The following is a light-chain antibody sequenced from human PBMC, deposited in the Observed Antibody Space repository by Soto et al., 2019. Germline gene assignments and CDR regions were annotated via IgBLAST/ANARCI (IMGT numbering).Light chain of an antibody. J-gene: IGKJ2*01. CDR2: DAS. Sequence: DIQMTQSPSTLSASVGDRVTITCRASQSISSWLAWYQQKPGKAPKLLIYDASSLESGVPSRFSGSGSGTEFTLTISSLQPDDFAVYYCQQYGSSLMYTFGQGTKLEIK. CDR1: QSISSW. V-gene: IGKV1-5*01. CDR3: QQYGSSLMYT.